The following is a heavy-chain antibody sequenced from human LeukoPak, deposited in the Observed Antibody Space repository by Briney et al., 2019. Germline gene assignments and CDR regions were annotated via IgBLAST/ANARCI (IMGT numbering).Heavy chain of an antibody. J-gene: IGHJ4*02. CDR1: GFTFSSYS. CDR2: ISSSSSTI. CDR3: ARDRSAGPFDY. Sequence: PRGSLRLSCAASGFTFSSYSMNWVRQAPGKGLEWVSYISSSSSTIYYADSVKGRFTISRDNAKNSLYLQMNSLRAEDTAVYYCARDRSAGPFDYWGQGTLVTVSS. V-gene: IGHV3-48*01. D-gene: IGHD6-13*01.